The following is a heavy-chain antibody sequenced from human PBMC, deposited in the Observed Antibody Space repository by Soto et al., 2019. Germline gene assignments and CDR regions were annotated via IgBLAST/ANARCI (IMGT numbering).Heavy chain of an antibody. V-gene: IGHV4-4*02. Sequence: QVQLQESGPGLVKPSGTLSLTFADSGGSISSSNWWRWVRQPSGKGLEGIGEIYHSGSTNYNPSLKSGDTISEAKSKNQSSLKLSSVNAAGTAVYYCARVGSYYYDSRGPFDYWGQGTLVTVSS. D-gene: IGHD3-22*01. J-gene: IGHJ4*02. CDR3: ARVGSYYYDSRGPFDY. CDR2: IYHSGST. CDR1: GGSISSSNW.